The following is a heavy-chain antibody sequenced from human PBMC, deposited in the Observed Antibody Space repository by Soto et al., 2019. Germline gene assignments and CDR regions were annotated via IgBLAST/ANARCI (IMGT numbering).Heavy chain of an antibody. J-gene: IGHJ4*02. CDR1: GGTFSSYA. V-gene: IGHV1-69*13. CDR2: IIPIFGTA. Sequence: SVKVSCKASGGTFSSYAISWVRQAPGQGLEWMGGIIPIFGTANYAQKFQGRVTITADESTSTAYMELSSLRSEDTAVYYCASASFSGSYRPYFDYWGQRTLVTVSS. CDR3: ASASFSGSYRPYFDY. D-gene: IGHD1-26*01.